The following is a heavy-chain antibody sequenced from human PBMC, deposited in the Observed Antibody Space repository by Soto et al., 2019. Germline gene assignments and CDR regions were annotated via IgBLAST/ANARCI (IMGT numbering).Heavy chain of an antibody. J-gene: IGHJ4*02. CDR1: GFTFSNAW. Sequence: GGFLRLSCAASGFTFSNAWMSWVRQAPGKGLEWVGRIKSKSDGGTTDYAAPVKGRVPISRDDSSNTLYLQMNSLKTEDTAVYYCTTEHAVFGVVIVPFDYWGQGTLVTVSS. D-gene: IGHD3-3*01. CDR2: IKSKSDGGTT. CDR3: TTEHAVFGVVIVPFDY. V-gene: IGHV3-15*01.